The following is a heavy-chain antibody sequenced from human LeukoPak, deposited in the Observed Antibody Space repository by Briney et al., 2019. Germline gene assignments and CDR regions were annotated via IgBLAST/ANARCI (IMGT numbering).Heavy chain of an antibody. CDR3: AKVRVGTAHFDY. CDR2: ISHDGSNN. Sequence: GGSLRLSCAAFGFTFKLYTMNWVRQAPGQGLEWVVVISHDGSNNNYADSVKGRFTISRDNSKNTLYLQMNSLRPEDTAVYYCAKVRVGTAHFDYWGQGTLVTVSS. J-gene: IGHJ4*02. CDR1: GFTFKLYT. V-gene: IGHV3-30*18. D-gene: IGHD2-15*01.